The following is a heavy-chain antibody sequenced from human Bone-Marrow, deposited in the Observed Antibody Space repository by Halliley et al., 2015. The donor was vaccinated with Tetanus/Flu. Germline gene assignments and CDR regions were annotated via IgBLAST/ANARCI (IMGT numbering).Heavy chain of an antibody. V-gene: IGHV4-4*02. D-gene: IGHD4-17*01. CDR3: ARSTVTTAYAC. CDR2: IYHSGST. J-gene: IGHJ4*02. Sequence: LGWIGEIYHSGSTNYNPPLKGRVSISIDKSKTQFPLTLNSVTAADTAVHYCARSTVTTAYACWGQGTLVTVSS.